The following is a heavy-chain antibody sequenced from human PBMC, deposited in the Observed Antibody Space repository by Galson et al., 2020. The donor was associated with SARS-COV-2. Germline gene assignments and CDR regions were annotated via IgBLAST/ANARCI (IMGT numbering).Heavy chain of an antibody. CDR1: GFSFYDYA. Sequence: SLKISCAASGFSFYDYAMHWVRHAPGKGLEWVSGISWYSGTIGYADSVKGRFTISRDNAKNSLYLQMNSLRTEDTALYYCAKDIKDSDTRYGLDVWGQGTTVTVSS. CDR2: ISWYSGTI. CDR3: AKDIKDSDTRYGLDV. D-gene: IGHD3-9*01. V-gene: IGHV3-9*01. J-gene: IGHJ6*02.